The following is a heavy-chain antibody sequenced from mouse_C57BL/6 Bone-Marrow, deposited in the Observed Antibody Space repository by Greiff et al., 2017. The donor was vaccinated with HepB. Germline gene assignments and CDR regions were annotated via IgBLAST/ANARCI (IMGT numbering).Heavy chain of an antibody. V-gene: IGHV3-6*01. J-gene: IGHJ3*01. CDR3: ARDNGNYWFAY. CDR1: GYSITSGYY. CDR2: ISYDGSN. D-gene: IGHD2-1*01. Sequence: VQLKESGPGLVKPSQSLSLTCSVTGYSITSGYYWNWIRQFPGNKLEWMGYISYDGSNNYNPSLKNRISITRDTSKNQFFLKLNSVTTEDTATYYCARDNGNYWFAYWGQGTLVTVSA.